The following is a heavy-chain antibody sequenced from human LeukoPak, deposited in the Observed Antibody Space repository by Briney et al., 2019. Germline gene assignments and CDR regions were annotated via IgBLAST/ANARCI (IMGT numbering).Heavy chain of an antibody. D-gene: IGHD3-9*01. CDR1: GFTSSSYW. CDR3: ARTPTIITHFDY. CDR2: IKLDGSGK. Sequence: GGSLRLSCAASGFTSSSYWMSWVRQAPGKGLEWVANIKLDGSGKYYVDSVKGRFTISRDNARNSLYLQMNSLRAEDTAVYYCARTPTIITHFDYWGQGTLVTVSS. V-gene: IGHV3-7*01. J-gene: IGHJ4*02.